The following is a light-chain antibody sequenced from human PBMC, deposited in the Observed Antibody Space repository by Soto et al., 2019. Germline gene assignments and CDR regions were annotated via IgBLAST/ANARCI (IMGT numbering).Light chain of an antibody. J-gene: IGKJ1*01. CDR2: AAS. CDR3: QNYYNAPET. V-gene: IGKV1-27*01. CDR1: QGISSY. Sequence: DIQMTQSPSSLSASVGDRVTITCRPRQGISSYLPWYQQRPGKVPKVLIYAASTLHSGVQSRFSGSGSGTDFSLTISNVQPEDVATYYCQNYYNAPETFGQGTKVEIK.